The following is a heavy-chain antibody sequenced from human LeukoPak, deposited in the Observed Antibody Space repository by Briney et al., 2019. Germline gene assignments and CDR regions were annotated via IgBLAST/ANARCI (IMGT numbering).Heavy chain of an antibody. D-gene: IGHD1-20*01. Sequence: QPGGSLRLSCAASGLTFSSHWMHWVRQAPGKGLEWVASINPDGNKKYSADSVKGRFTISRDNAENSLYLQMNNCARDLAYSRLDYWGQGMLVTVSS. CDR1: GLTFSSHW. CDR2: INPDGNKK. V-gene: IGHV3-7*01. CDR3: Y. J-gene: IGHJ4*02.